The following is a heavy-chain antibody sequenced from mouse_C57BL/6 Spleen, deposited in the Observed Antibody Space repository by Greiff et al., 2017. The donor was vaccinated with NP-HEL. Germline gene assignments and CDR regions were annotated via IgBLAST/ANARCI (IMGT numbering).Heavy chain of an antibody. CDR1: GYTFTSYW. CDR3: AINYYGSSGWYFDV. D-gene: IGHD1-1*01. Sequence: QVQLQQPGAELVKPGASVKLSCKASGYTFTSYWMHWVKQRPGQGLEWIGMIHPNSGSTNYNEKFKRKATLTVDKSSSTAYMQLSSLTSEDSAVYYCAINYYGSSGWYFDVWGTGTTVTVSS. V-gene: IGHV1-64*01. J-gene: IGHJ1*03. CDR2: IHPNSGST.